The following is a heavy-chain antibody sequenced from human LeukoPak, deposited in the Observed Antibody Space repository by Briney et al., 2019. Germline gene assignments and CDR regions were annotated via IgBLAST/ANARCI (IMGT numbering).Heavy chain of an antibody. V-gene: IGHV3-11*04. D-gene: IGHD6-13*01. Sequence: GGSLRLSCAASGFTFSDYYMSWIRQAPGKGLEWVSYISSSGSTIYYADSVKGRFTISRDNAKNSLYLQMNSLRAEDTAVYYCARSAAARGAPYYYYYGMDVWGQGTTVTVSS. CDR3: ARSAAARGAPYYYYYGMDV. J-gene: IGHJ6*02. CDR2: ISSSGSTI. CDR1: GFTFSDYY.